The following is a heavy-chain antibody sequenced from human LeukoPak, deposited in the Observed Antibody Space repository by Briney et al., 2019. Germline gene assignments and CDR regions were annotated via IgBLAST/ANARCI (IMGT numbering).Heavy chain of an antibody. CDR2: IYYSGST. J-gene: IGHJ4*02. V-gene: IGHV4-39*07. Sequence: PSETLSLTCTVSGGSISSSSYYWGWIRQPPGKGLEWIGSIYYSGSTYYNPSLKSRVTISEDTSKSQFSLKLTSVTAADTAVYYCATPGGPSGWFDYWGQGTLVTVSS. D-gene: IGHD6-19*01. CDR1: GGSISSSSYY. CDR3: ATPGGPSGWFDY.